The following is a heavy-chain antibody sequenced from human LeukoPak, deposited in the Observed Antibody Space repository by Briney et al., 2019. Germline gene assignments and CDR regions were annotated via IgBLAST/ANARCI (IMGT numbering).Heavy chain of an antibody. CDR2: IYYSGST. CDR1: GGSISSYY. J-gene: IGHJ6*02. D-gene: IGHD6-19*01. V-gene: IGHV4-59*01. Sequence: SETLSLTCTVSGGSISSYYWSWIRQPPGKGLEWIGYIYYSGSTNYNPSLKSRVTISVDTSKNQFSLKLSSVTAADMAVYYCARDVGWYGATNYYYYGMDVWGQGTTVTVSS. CDR3: ARDVGWYGATNYYYYGMDV.